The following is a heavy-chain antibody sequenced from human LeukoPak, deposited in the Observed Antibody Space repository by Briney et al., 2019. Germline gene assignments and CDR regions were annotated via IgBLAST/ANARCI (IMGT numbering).Heavy chain of an antibody. D-gene: IGHD4-23*01. V-gene: IGHV1-46*01. CDR3: ARDTGTTVVTPRNAFDI. Sequence: GASVKVSCKASGGTFSSYAISWVRQAPGQGLEWMGIINPSGGSTSYAQKFQGRVTMTRDMSTSTVYMELSSLRSEDTAVYYCARDTGTTVVTPRNAFDIWGQGTMVTVSS. J-gene: IGHJ3*02. CDR1: GGTFSSYA. CDR2: INPSGGST.